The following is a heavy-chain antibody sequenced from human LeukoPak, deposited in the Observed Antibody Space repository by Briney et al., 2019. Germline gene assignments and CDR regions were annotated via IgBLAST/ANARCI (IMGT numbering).Heavy chain of an antibody. J-gene: IGHJ4*02. CDR2: ISGSGGST. Sequence: LAGRSLRLSCAASGFTFSSYGMSWVRQAPGKGLEWVSAISGSGGSTYYADSVKGRFTISRDNSKNTLYVQMNSLRVEDTAVYYCAKTLYYYDSSGRPPYDYWGQGTLVTVSS. CDR1: GFTFSSYG. D-gene: IGHD3-22*01. V-gene: IGHV3-23*01. CDR3: AKTLYYYDSSGRPPYDY.